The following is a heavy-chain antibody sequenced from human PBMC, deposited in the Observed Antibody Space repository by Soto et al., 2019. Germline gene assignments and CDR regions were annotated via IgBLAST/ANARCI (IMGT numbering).Heavy chain of an antibody. V-gene: IGHV3-30*18. CDR1: GFTFRFYD. Sequence: QVQLVESGGGVVQPGRSLRLSCATSGFTFRFYDMHWVRQAPGKGLEWVAIISRDGNNKDYGDSVKGRFTISRDNSKNTLYLQMNSLRGDDTAVYYCAKDAYTPIRTTAHDSGGLDHWGRGTLVTVSS. D-gene: IGHD4-4*01. CDR2: ISRDGNNK. CDR3: AKDAYTPIRTTAHDSGGLDH. J-gene: IGHJ4*02.